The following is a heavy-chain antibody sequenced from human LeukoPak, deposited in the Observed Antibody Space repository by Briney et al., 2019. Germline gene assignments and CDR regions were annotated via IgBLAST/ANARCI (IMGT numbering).Heavy chain of an antibody. D-gene: IGHD4/OR15-4a*01. V-gene: IGHV3-30*03. Sequence: GGSLRLSCAVSGFTFSLYGMHWVRQAPGKGLEWVAAVSYDGTNKFYADSVKGRFTISRDGSKNTLYLQMNSLGVEDTAVYYCAREVGTSRAGLAWFELWGQGTMVTVSS. CDR2: VSYDGTNK. J-gene: IGHJ3*01. CDR3: AREVGTSRAGLAWFEL. CDR1: GFTFSLYG.